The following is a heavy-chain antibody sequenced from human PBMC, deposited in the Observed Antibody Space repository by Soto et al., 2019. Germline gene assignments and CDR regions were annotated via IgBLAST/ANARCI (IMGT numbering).Heavy chain of an antibody. CDR3: ARGPGASGTYHYYFDY. CDR1: GGSLSSYW. V-gene: IGHV4-59*01. D-gene: IGHD3-10*01. J-gene: IGHJ4*02. CDR2: IYYTGST. Sequence: SETLSLTCTVSGGSLSSYWWSWIRQPPGKGLEWIGYIYYTGSTNYNPSLKSRVTISLDASKNQFSLRLSSVTAADTAVYYGARGPGASGTYHYYFDYWGPGTLVTVSS.